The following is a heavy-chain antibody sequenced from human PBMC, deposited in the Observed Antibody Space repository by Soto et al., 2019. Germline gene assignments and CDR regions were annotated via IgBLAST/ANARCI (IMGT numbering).Heavy chain of an antibody. Sequence: GGSLRLSCAASGFTFSSSAMNWVRQVPGKGLEWVSSISNSGGTTSYADSVKGRFTISRDNSKNTLYLQMNSLRAEDTAVYYCAKGSRGAYYYCMDVWGKGTTVTVSS. CDR1: GFTFSSSA. V-gene: IGHV3-23*01. CDR3: AKGSRGAYYYCMDV. CDR2: ISNSGGTT. J-gene: IGHJ6*03.